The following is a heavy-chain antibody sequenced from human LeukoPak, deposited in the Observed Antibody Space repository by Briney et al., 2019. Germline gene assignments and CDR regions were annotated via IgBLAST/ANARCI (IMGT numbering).Heavy chain of an antibody. Sequence: SETLSLTCTVSGDSISHYYWNWIRQPPGKGLEWIGYIYYSGSTNYNPSLKSRVIISVDTSKNQFSLKLSSLTAAGTAVYYCARGSSAPRWFPFDYWGQGTLVTVSS. V-gene: IGHV4-59*01. CDR2: IYYSGST. J-gene: IGHJ4*02. D-gene: IGHD4-23*01. CDR1: GDSISHYY. CDR3: ARGSSAPRWFPFDY.